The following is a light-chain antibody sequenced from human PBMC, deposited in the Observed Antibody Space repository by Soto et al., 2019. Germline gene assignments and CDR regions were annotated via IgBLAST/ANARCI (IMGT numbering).Light chain of an antibody. CDR2: KAS. V-gene: IGKV1-5*03. CDR1: QSISSW. Sequence: DIQMPQSPSTLSASVGERFPITGRASQSISSWLAWYQQKPGKAPKILIYKASGLESGVPSRFSGSGSGTDFTLTIRSLEPEDFGVYYCQQSSNWPPVTVGRGNKVDIK. CDR3: QQSSNWPPVT. J-gene: IGKJ4*01.